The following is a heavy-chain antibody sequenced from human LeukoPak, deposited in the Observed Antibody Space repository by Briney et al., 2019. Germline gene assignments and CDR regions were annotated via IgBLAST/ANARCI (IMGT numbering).Heavy chain of an antibody. CDR2: IYPGDSDT. Sequence: ESLTISCKGSGDSFTTYWIGWVRLMPGKGLEWMGIIYPGDSDTRYSPSFQGQVTISADKSISTAYVQWSSLKASDTAMYYCARCHYDSGGYNYVLFDYWGQGTLVTVSS. V-gene: IGHV5-51*01. CDR3: ARCHYDSGGYNYVLFDY. CDR1: GDSFTTYW. D-gene: IGHD3-22*01. J-gene: IGHJ4*02.